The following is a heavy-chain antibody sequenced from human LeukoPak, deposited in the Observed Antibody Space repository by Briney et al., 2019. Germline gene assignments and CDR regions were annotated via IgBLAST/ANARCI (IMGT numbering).Heavy chain of an antibody. CDR3: ARMIGSGYYYFDY. Sequence: GALRLSCAASGFTFSKYTMNWVRQAPGKGLEWVSYITSSGGTISYADSVKGRFTISRDNAKSSLYLQVNSLRDEDTAVYYCARMIGSGYYYFDYWGQGTLVTVSS. CDR2: ITSSGGTI. D-gene: IGHD3-10*01. CDR1: GFTFSKYT. J-gene: IGHJ4*02. V-gene: IGHV3-48*02.